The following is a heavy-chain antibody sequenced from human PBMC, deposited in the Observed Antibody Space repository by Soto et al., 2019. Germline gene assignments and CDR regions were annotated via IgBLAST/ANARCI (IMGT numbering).Heavy chain of an antibody. J-gene: IGHJ4*02. D-gene: IGHD3-16*02. Sequence: QVQLQESGPGLVKPSQTLSLTCTVSGGSISSGGYYWSWIRQHPGKVLEWIGYIYYRGSTYYNPSLESRVTISGDTPKNQFPLERSSVTAADTAVYYGARATDYVWGSYRSRNFDYWGQGTLVTVSS. CDR1: GGSISSGGYY. CDR3: ARATDYVWGSYRSRNFDY. CDR2: IYYRGST. V-gene: IGHV4-31*03.